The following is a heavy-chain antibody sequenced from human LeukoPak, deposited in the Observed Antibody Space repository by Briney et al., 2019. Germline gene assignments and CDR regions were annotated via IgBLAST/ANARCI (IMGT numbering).Heavy chain of an antibody. CDR3: ARDLYYYGSGVNY. J-gene: IGHJ4*02. CDR1: GGTFSSYA. D-gene: IGHD3-10*01. V-gene: IGHV1-69*06. CDR2: IIPIFGTA. Sequence: AASVKVSCKASGGTFSSYAISWVRQAPGQGLEWMGGIIPIFGTANYAQKFQGRVTITADKSTSTAYMELSSLRSDDTAVYYCARDLYYYGSGVNYWGQGTLVTVSS.